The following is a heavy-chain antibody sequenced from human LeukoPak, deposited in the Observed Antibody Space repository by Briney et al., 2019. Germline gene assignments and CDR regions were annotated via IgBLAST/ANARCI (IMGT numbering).Heavy chain of an antibody. CDR2: IYYSGST. J-gene: IGHJ4*02. CDR3: ARFERAAAIDY. D-gene: IGHD6-13*01. CDR1: GGSISSSSYY. V-gene: IGHV4-39*07. Sequence: SSETLSLTCTVSGGSISSSSYYWGWIRQPPGKGLEWIGSIYYSGSTYYNPSLKSRVTISVDTSKNQFSLKLSSVTAADTAVYYCARFERAAAIDYWGQGTLVTVSS.